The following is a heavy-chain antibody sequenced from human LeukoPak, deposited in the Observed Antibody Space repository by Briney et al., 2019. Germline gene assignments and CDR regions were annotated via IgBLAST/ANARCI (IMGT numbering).Heavy chain of an antibody. CDR3: ARALIGFWSGYSPKDAAFDI. CDR1: GYTFTSYG. CDR2: ISAYNGNT. Sequence: ASVKVSCKASGYTFTSYGISWVRQAPGQGLEWMGWISAYNGNTNYAQKLQGRVTMTTDTSTSTAYMELRSLRSDDTAVYYCARALIGFWSGYSPKDAAFDIWGQGTMVTVSS. V-gene: IGHV1-18*01. J-gene: IGHJ3*02. D-gene: IGHD3-3*01.